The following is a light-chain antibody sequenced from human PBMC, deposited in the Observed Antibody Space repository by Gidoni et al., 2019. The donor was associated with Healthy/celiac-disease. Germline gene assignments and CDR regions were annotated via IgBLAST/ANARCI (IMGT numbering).Light chain of an antibody. CDR1: QSVSSY. J-gene: IGKJ2*01. CDR2: DAS. V-gene: IGKV3-11*01. Sequence: EIVLTQSPATLSLSPGEIATLSCRASQSVSSYLAWYQQKPGQAPRLLNYDASNRATGIPARFSGSGSGTDFTLTISSLEPEDFAVYYCQQRSNWPPYTFGQGTKLEIK. CDR3: QQRSNWPPYT.